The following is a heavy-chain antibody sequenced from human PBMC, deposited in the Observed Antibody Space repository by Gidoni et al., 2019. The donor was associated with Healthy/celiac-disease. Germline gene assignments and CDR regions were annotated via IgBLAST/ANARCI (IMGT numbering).Heavy chain of an antibody. D-gene: IGHD3-10*02. J-gene: IGHJ4*02. CDR2: ITPTFGTA. CDR1: GCTFSSYA. CDR3: ARGVMFGELFLGFDY. V-gene: IGHV1-69*01. Sequence: KKPWSSLTVSCNSSGCTFSSYAISWVRQAPGQGLAWMGGITPTFGTANYAQKFQGRVTITAEESTSTAYMELSSLRSEDTAVYYCARGVMFGELFLGFDYWGQGTLVTVSS.